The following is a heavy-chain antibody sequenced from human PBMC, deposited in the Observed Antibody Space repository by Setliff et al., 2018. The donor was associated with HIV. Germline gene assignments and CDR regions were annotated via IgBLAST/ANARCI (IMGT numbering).Heavy chain of an antibody. D-gene: IGHD4-17*01. CDR1: GDSISSSTYC. CDR2: ICGTWKT. V-gene: IGHV4-39*07. J-gene: IGHJ4*02. Sequence: PSETLSLTCTVSGDSISSSTYCWGWIRQPPGKGLEWIGSICGTWKTYYNPSLKSRVTISVDTSKNQLSLKMTSVTAADTAVYYCATEEGTTVHRIGFWGQGTQVTVSS. CDR3: ATEEGTTVHRIGF.